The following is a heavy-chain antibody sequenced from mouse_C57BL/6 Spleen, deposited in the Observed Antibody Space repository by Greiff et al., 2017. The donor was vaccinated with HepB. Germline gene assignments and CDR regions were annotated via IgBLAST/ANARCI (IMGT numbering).Heavy chain of an antibody. CDR1: GFTFSSYA. CDR3: TRDPLLLGFDY. J-gene: IGHJ2*01. Sequence: EVMLVESGEGLVKPGGSLKLSCAASGFTFSSYAMSWVRQTPEKRLEWVAYISSGGDYIYYADTVKGRFTISRDNARNTLYLQMSSLKSEDTAMYYCTRDPLLLGFDYWGQGTTLTVAS. CDR2: ISSGGDYI. D-gene: IGHD1-1*01. V-gene: IGHV5-9-1*02.